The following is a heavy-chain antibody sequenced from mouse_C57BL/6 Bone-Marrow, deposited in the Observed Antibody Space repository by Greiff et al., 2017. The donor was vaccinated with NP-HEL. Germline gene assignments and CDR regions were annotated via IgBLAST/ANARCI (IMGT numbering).Heavy chain of an antibody. V-gene: IGHV1-42*01. CDR3: ARWATVGAMDY. D-gene: IGHD1-1*01. CDR2: INPSTGGT. Sequence: EVQVVESGPELVKPGASVKISCKASGYSFTGYYMNWVKQSPEKSLEWIGEINPSTGGTTYNQKFKAKATLTVDKSSSTAYMQLKSLTSEDSAVYYCARWATVGAMDYWGQGTSVTVSS. CDR1: GYSFTGYY. J-gene: IGHJ4*01.